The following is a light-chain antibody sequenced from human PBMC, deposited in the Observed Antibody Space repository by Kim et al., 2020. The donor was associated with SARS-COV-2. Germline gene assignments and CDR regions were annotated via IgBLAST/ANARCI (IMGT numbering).Light chain of an antibody. CDR3: QSADSSDTFWV. CDR2: EDT. V-gene: IGLV3-25*03. CDR1: ALPKQY. J-gene: IGLJ3*02. Sequence: PGQTARITCSGDALPKQYAYWFQQKPGQAPVVLIYEDTERPSGIHERFSGSTSGTTVTLTISAVQAEDEADYYCQSADSSDTFWVFGGGTQLTVL.